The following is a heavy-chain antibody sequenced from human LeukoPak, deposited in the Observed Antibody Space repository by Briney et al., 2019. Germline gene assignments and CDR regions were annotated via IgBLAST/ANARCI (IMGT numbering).Heavy chain of an antibody. CDR1: GYSFTSYW. V-gene: IGHV5-51*01. D-gene: IGHD6-19*01. Sequence: GESPKISCKGSGYSFTSYWIGWVRQMPGKGLEWMGIIYPGDSDTRYSPSFQGQVTISADKSISTAYLQWSSLKASDTAMYYCARMEGPVEVGYYFDYWGQGTLVTVSS. CDR3: ARMEGPVEVGYYFDY. J-gene: IGHJ4*02. CDR2: IYPGDSDT.